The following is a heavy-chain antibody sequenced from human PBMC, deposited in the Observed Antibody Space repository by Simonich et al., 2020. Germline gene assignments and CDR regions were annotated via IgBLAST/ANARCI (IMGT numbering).Heavy chain of an antibody. CDR2: ISSSSSYI. CDR3: ARDAAGDY. D-gene: IGHD6-13*01. CDR1: GFTFSSYS. J-gene: IGHJ4*02. V-gene: IGHV3-21*01. Sequence: EVQLVESGGGLVKPGGSLRLSCAASGFTFSSYSMNWVLQAPGKVLEWISSISSSSSYIYYADSVKGRFTISRDNAKNSLYLQMNSLRAEDTAVYYCARDAAGDYWGQGTLVTVSS.